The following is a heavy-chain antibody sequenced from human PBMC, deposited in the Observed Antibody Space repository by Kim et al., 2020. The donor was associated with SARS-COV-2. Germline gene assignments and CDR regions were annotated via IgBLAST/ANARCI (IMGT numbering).Heavy chain of an antibody. V-gene: IGHV3-74*03. D-gene: IGHD6-13*01. Sequence: TYADSVGGRFTISRDNAKNTMYLQMHSLRAEDTAVYYCTRGTTDAPGIDYWGQGTPVTVSS. J-gene: IGHJ4*02. CDR3: TRGTTDAPGIDY.